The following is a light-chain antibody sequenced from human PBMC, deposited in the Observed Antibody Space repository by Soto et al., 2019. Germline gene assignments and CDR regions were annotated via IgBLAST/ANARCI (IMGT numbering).Light chain of an antibody. Sequence: EIVLTQSPGTLSLSPGERATLSCRASQSISSNCLACYRHKPGQAPRLLIFGASTRATGIPARFSGGGSGTEFTLTITSLQSEDFAVYYCQQYDIWPRTFGQGTKVDIK. CDR1: QSISSN. J-gene: IGKJ1*01. CDR2: GAS. CDR3: QQYDIWPRT. V-gene: IGKV3-15*01.